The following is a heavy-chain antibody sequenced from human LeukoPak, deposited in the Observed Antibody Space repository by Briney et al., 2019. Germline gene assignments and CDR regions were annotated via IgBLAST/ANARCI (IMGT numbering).Heavy chain of an antibody. Sequence: RGSLRLSCAASGFTFRTYTMNWTRQAPGEGLQWVSAISGSADGTYYSDSVKGRFTISSDNSNNTLYLQMHSLRVEDTAIYYCARDPSSLSMDVWGKGTTVTVSS. J-gene: IGHJ6*04. V-gene: IGHV3-23*01. CDR2: ISGSADGT. CDR1: GFTFRTYT. CDR3: ARDPSSLSMDV.